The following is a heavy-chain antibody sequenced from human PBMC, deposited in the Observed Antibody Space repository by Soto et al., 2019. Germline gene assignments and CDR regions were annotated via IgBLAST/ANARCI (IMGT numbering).Heavy chain of an antibody. D-gene: IGHD2-2*01. CDR2: MNPNSGNT. Sequence: GASVKVSCKASGYTFTSYDINWVRQATGQGLEWMGWMNPNSGNTGYAQKFQGRVTMTRNTSISTAYMELSSLRSEDTAVYYCARARRYCSSTSCDNWFDPWGQGXLVTVSS. V-gene: IGHV1-8*01. J-gene: IGHJ5*02. CDR1: GYTFTSYD. CDR3: ARARRYCSSTSCDNWFDP.